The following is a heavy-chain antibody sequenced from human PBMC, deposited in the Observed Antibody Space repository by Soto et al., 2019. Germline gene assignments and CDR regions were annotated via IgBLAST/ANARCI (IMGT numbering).Heavy chain of an antibody. CDR3: ARRNGDYLVDY. D-gene: IGHD4-17*01. CDR1: GYSFTSYW. J-gene: IGHJ4*02. V-gene: IGHV5-51*01. CDR2: VYPGDSDT. Sequence: GESLKISCKGSGYSFTSYWIAWVRQMPGKGLEWMGIVYPGDSDTRYSPSFQGQVTMSADKSISTAYLQWSSLRASDTAIYYCARRNGDYLVDYWGQGTLVTVSS.